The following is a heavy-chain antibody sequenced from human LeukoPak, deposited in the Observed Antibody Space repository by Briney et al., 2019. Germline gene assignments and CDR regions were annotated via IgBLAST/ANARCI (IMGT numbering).Heavy chain of an antibody. J-gene: IGHJ6*02. CDR3: ARGGPAAMGAYYYGMDV. CDR1: GYTFTGYY. V-gene: IGHV1-2*02. D-gene: IGHD2-2*01. Sequence: ASVKVSCKASGYTFTGYYMHWVRQAPGQGLEWMGWINPNSGGTNYAQKFQGRVTMTRDTSISTAYMELSRQRSDDTAVYYCARGGPAAMGAYYYGMDVWGQGTTVTVSS. CDR2: INPNSGGT.